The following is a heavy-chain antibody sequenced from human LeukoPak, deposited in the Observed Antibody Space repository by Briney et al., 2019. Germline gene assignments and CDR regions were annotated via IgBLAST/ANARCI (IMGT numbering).Heavy chain of an antibody. D-gene: IGHD6-19*01. CDR1: EFTFDGYT. CDR3: ATDSSGWY. Sequence: GGSLRLSCAASEFTFDGYTMNWVRQAPGKGLEWVSAISSNSNYIYNADSVKGRFTISRDNANNLVFLQMNSLRAEDTALYYCATDSSGWYWGQGTLVTVSS. J-gene: IGHJ4*02. CDR2: ISSNSNYI. V-gene: IGHV3-21*01.